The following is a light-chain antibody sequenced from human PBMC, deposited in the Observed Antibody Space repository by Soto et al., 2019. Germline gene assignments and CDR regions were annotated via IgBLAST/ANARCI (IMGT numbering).Light chain of an antibody. Sequence: EIVLTQSPGTPSLSPGERATLSCRASQSVSSSSLAWYQQKPGQAPRLLIYGASSRATGIPDRFSGSGSGTDFTLTISRLEPEDFAVYYCQQYDTSPWTFGQGTKVDIK. J-gene: IGKJ1*01. V-gene: IGKV3-20*01. CDR1: QSVSSSS. CDR2: GAS. CDR3: QQYDTSPWT.